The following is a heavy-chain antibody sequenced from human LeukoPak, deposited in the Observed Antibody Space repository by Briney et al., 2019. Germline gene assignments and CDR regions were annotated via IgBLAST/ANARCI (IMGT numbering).Heavy chain of an antibody. CDR3: ARDQNIAGRPDY. CDR2: ISGYNGHT. J-gene: IGHJ4*02. CDR1: GYTFPDYG. V-gene: IGHV1-18*01. Sequence: ASVKVSCKASGYTFPDYGISWVRQAPGQGLEWVGWISGYNGHTNYAQKFQGRVTMTTDTYTSTVYMELRTLRSDDTAVYYCARDQNIAGRPDYWGQGTLVTVSS. D-gene: IGHD6-6*01.